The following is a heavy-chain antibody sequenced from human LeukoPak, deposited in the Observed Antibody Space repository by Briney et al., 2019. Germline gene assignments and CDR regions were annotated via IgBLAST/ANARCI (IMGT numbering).Heavy chain of an antibody. J-gene: IGHJ3*02. CDR3: ARDRSDIVVVPAASQGAFDI. V-gene: IGHV3-30*03. CDR2: ISDDGSRK. CDR1: GFTFSFSG. D-gene: IGHD2-2*01. Sequence: GGSLRLSCAASGFTFSFSGMYWVRQAPGKGLEWLAFISDDGSRKYYADSVKGRFTISRDNSKNTLYLQMNSLRAEDTAVYYCARDRSDIVVVPAASQGAFDIWGQGTMVTVSS.